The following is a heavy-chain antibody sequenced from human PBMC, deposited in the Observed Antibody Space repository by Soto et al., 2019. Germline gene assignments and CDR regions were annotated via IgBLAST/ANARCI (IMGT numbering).Heavy chain of an antibody. J-gene: IGHJ6*02. D-gene: IGHD3-9*01. CDR3: ARNYDILTGYYLYYYGMDV. V-gene: IGHV4-34*01. CDR2: IKQSGST. Sequence: SETLSLTCVVYGGSFSGYSWCWIRQPPGKGLEWIGEIKQSGSTDYNPSLKSRLTISVDTSKNQFSLKVSSVTAADTAVYYCARNYDILTGYYLYYYGMDVWGQGTTVTVSS. CDR1: GGSFSGYS.